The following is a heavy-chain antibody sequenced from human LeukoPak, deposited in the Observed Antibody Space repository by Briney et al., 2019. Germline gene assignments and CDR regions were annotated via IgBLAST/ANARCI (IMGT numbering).Heavy chain of an antibody. Sequence: ASVKVSCKASGYTFTNYDISWVRQAPGQRLEWMGWISGSNGNTNYAQKLQGRVTMTTDTSTSTAYMELRSLRSDDTAVYYCAREKLYGSGSYYFDHWGQGTLVTVSS. D-gene: IGHD3-10*01. V-gene: IGHV1-18*01. J-gene: IGHJ4*02. CDR3: AREKLYGSGSYYFDH. CDR1: GYTFTNYD. CDR2: ISGSNGNT.